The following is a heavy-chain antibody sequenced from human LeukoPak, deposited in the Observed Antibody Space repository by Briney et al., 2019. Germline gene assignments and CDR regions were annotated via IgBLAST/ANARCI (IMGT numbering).Heavy chain of an antibody. CDR2: IWFDGSNI. J-gene: IGHJ4*02. CDR3: ARDSLPMAVTGPFDH. D-gene: IGHD6-19*01. CDR1: GFNFSSYG. V-gene: IGHV3-33*01. Sequence: GGSLRLSCAASGFNFSSYGMHWVRQAPGKGLKWVTSIWFDGSNIHYADSVKGRVIISRDNSESALYLQMNSLRAEDTAIYYCARDSLPMAVTGPFDHWGQGALVTVSS.